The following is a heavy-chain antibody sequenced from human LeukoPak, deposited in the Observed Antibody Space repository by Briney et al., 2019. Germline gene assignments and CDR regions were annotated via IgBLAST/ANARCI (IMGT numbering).Heavy chain of an antibody. CDR2: IYYTGST. V-gene: IGHV4-30-4*01. Sequence: PSETLSLTCSVSGGSISSGDYYWTWIRQPPGKGLEWIAYIYYTGSTYYNPSLKSRVTISVDTSKNQFSLKMTSLTAADTAVYYCARDNYDSSGYYEHALDLWGQGTMVTVSS. J-gene: IGHJ3*01. CDR3: ARDNYDSSGYYEHALDL. D-gene: IGHD3-22*01. CDR1: GGSISSGDYY.